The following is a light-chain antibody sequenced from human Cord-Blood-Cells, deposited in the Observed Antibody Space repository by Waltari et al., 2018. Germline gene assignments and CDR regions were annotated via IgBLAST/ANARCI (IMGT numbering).Light chain of an antibody. CDR3: QQSYSTPLT. CDR1: QSIRSY. J-gene: IGKJ4*01. CDR2: AAA. Sequence: DIQMTQSPSSLSASVGDRVTITCRASQSIRSYLNWYHQKPGKAPKLLIYAAAILQSGVPSRFSGSGSGTDFTLTISSLQPEDFATYYCQQSYSTPLTFGGGTKVEIK. V-gene: IGKV1-39*01.